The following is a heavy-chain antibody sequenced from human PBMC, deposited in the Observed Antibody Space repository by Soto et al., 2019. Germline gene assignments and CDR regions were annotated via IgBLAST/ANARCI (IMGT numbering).Heavy chain of an antibody. V-gene: IGHV4-39*01. CDR3: ARRGYSSSSLMYWFDP. J-gene: IGHJ5*02. CDR1: GGSISSSSYY. CDR2: IYYSGST. Sequence: PSETLSLTCTVSGGSISSSSYYWGWIRQPPGKGLEWIGSIYYSGSTYYNPSLKSRVTISVDTSKNQFSLKLSSVTAADTAVYYCARRGYSSSSLMYWFDPWGQGTLVTVPQ. D-gene: IGHD6-6*01.